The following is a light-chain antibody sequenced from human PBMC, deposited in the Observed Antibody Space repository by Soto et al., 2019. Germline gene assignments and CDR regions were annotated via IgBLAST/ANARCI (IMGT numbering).Light chain of an antibody. CDR2: GNS. CDR1: SSNIGAGYD. J-gene: IGLJ3*02. V-gene: IGLV1-40*01. CDR3: QSYDSSLSGSV. Sequence: QAVLTQPPSVSGAPGQRVTISCTGSSSNIGAGYDVHWYQQLPRTAPKVLIYGNSNRPSGVPDRFSGSKSGTSASLAITGLQAEDEADYYCQSYDSSLSGSVFGGGTTLTVL.